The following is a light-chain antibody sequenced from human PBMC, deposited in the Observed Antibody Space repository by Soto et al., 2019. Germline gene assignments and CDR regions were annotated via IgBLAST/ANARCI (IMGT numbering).Light chain of an antibody. J-gene: IGLJ1*01. CDR3: SSYTAGGTI. V-gene: IGLV2-14*01. CDR1: SGDVGGYYY. Sequence: QAVVTQPASVSGSPGQSITISCTGTSGDVGGYYYVSWYQQLPGKAPKLMISEVSNRPSGVSNRFSGSKSGNMASLTISGLQAEDEADYYCSSYTAGGTIFGTGTKLTVL. CDR2: EVS.